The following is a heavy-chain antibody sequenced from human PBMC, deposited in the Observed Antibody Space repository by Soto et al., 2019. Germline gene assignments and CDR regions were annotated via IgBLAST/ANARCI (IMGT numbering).Heavy chain of an antibody. CDR2: IIPIFGTA. V-gene: IGHV1-69*06. CDR1: GGTFSSYA. CDR3: ARPRMATVTYNWFDP. Sequence: APVKVSCKASGGTFSSYAISWVRQAPGQGLEWMGGIIPIFGTANYAQKFQGRVTITADKSTSTAYMELSSLRSEDTAVYYCARPRMATVTYNWFDPWGQGTLVTVSS. J-gene: IGHJ5*02. D-gene: IGHD4-4*01.